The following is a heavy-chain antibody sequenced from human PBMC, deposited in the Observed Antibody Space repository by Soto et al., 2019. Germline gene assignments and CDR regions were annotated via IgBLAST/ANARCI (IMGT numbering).Heavy chain of an antibody. CDR3: AGKKGDTFDI. CDR1: GFTFSSYG. V-gene: IGHV3-30*03. CDR2: ISHDGSKT. Sequence: PGGSLRLSCAASGFTFSSYGIHWVRQAPGKGLEWVAVISHDGSKTNYADSVKGRFTISRDNSEDTVYLQMNSLRAEDTAVYYCAGKKGDTFDIWGQGTMVTVS. J-gene: IGHJ3*02.